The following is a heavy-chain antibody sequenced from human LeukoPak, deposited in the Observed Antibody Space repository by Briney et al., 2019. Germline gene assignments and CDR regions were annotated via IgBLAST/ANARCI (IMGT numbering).Heavy chain of an antibody. D-gene: IGHD1-26*01. Sequence: SETLSLTCTVSGGSISSYYWSWIRQPPGKGLEWIGYIYYSGSTSYNPSLKSRVTISVDTSKNQFSLKLSSVTAADTAVYYCARVSSVGALDYWGQGTLVTVSS. V-gene: IGHV4-59*08. CDR3: ARVSSVGALDY. CDR1: GGSISSYY. CDR2: IYYSGST. J-gene: IGHJ4*02.